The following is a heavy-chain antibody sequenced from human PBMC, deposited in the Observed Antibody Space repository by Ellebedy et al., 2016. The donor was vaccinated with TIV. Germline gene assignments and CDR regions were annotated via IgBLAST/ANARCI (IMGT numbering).Heavy chain of an antibody. D-gene: IGHD2-21*02. CDR1: GFIFNNYG. Sequence: PGGSLRLSCTASGFIFNNYGMHWVRQAPGKGLEWVAFIWYDGSNNYYADSVKGRFTISRDNSKNTLYLQMNSPGVDDTAVYYCARDRHVDRGDCLDYWGQGTLVTVSS. CDR2: IWYDGSNN. V-gene: IGHV3-33*01. J-gene: IGHJ4*02. CDR3: ARDRHVDRGDCLDY.